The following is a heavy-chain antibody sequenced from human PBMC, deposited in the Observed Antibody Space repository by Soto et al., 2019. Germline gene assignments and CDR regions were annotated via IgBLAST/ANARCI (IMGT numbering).Heavy chain of an antibody. J-gene: IGHJ4*02. D-gene: IGHD3-22*01. CDR1: GFTFSSYG. V-gene: IGHV3-30*18. CDR2: VSYDGCNK. Sequence: PGGSLRLSCAASGFTFSSYGVHWVRQAPGKGLEWVASVSYDGCNKHYADSVKGRFTISRDNSRNTLDLQMNSLRAEDTAVYYCAKDTYYYDRSGYYTYDHWGQGTQVTV. CDR3: AKDTYYYDRSGYYTYDH.